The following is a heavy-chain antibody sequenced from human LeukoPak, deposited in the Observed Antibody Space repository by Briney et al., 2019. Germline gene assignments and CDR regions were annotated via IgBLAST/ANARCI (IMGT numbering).Heavy chain of an antibody. CDR3: AGDSYFTC. CDR2: IYTGGNT. J-gene: IGHJ4*02. CDR1: GFTVSSKY. Sequence: GGSLRLSCAASGFTVSSKYMSWVRQAAGKGLDGVAIIYTGGNTYYADSVKGRFTISRDNSKNTLFLQMNSLRAEDTALYYCAGDSYFTCWGQGTMVTVSS. V-gene: IGHV3-66*02. D-gene: IGHD3-10*01.